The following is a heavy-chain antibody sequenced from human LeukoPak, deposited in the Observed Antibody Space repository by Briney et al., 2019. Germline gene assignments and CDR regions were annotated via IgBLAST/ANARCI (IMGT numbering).Heavy chain of an antibody. CDR1: GFTLSSYA. J-gene: IGHJ3*02. D-gene: IGHD4-17*01. V-gene: IGHV3-30-3*01. Sequence: GGSLRLSCAASGFTLSSYAMHWVRQAPGKGLEWVAVISYDGSNKYYADSVKGRFTISRDNSKNTLYLQMNSLRAEDTAVYYCARDSFPFATTSGAFDIWGQGTMVTVSS. CDR2: ISYDGSNK. CDR3: ARDSFPFATTSGAFDI.